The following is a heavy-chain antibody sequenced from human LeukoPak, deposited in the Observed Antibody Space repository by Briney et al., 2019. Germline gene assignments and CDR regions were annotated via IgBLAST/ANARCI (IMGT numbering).Heavy chain of an antibody. D-gene: IGHD5-24*01. CDR2: INSDGSSA. V-gene: IGHV3-74*01. CDR1: GFTFSTYW. J-gene: IGHJ4*02. Sequence: GGSLRLSCAASGFTFSTYWMHSVRQAPGKGLVWVARINSDGSSASYADSVKGRFTISRDNAKNTVFVQMNSLRVEDTAVYYCARDGDGHIDRDYWGQGTLVTVSS. CDR3: ARDGDGHIDRDY.